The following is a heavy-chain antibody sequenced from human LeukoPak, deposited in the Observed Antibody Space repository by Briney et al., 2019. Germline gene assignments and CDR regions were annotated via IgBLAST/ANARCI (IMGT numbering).Heavy chain of an antibody. CDR2: ISSSSSYI. V-gene: IGHV3-21*01. D-gene: IGHD6-19*01. CDR3: ARDAQWLVPEGYYYYMDV. Sequence: GGSLRLSCAGSGVTFSRYSMNWFRQAPGKGLERVSSISSSSSYIFYADSVKGRFTISRDNAKNPLYLQMNSLRAEDTAVYYCARDAQWLVPEGYYYYMDVWGKGTTVTVSS. CDR1: GVTFSRYS. J-gene: IGHJ6*03.